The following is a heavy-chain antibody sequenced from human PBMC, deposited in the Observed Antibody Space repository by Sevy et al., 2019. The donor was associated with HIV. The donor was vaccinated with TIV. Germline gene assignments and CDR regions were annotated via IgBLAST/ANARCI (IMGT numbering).Heavy chain of an antibody. Sequence: TLSLPCAISGDSVSSSSSTWTWIRQSPSRGLEWLGRTYYRSKWYNDYAVSMKGRITINPDTSKNQFTLQLNSVTPEDTAVYYCARGYAGIDVWGQGTTVTVSS. CDR2: TYYRSKWYN. CDR3: ARGYAGIDV. CDR1: GDSVSSSSST. J-gene: IGHJ6*02. V-gene: IGHV6-1*01. D-gene: IGHD5-12*01.